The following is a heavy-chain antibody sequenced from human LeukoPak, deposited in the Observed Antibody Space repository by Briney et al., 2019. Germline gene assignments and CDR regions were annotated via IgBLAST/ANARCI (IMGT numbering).Heavy chain of an antibody. V-gene: IGHV4-59*08. D-gene: IGHD3-10*01. J-gene: IGHJ4*02. CDR1: GGSISSYY. CDR3: TRLSVYYGSGSFGY. CDR2: IYYSGST. Sequence: SETLSLTCTVSGGSISSYYWSWIRQPPGKGLEWIGYIYYSGSTNYNPSLKSRVTISVDTSKNQFSLKLSSVTAADTAVYYCTRLSVYYGSGSFGYWGQGTLVTVSS.